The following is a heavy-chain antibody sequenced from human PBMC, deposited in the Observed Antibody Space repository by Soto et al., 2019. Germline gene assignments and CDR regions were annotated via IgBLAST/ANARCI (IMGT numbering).Heavy chain of an antibody. CDR1: GFTFSSYG. CDR2: IWYDGSNK. J-gene: IGHJ4*02. V-gene: IGHV3-33*01. Sequence: QVQLVESGGGVVQPGRSLRLSCAASGFTFSSYGMHWVRQAPGKGLEWVAVIWYDGSNKYYADSVKGRFTISRDNSKNTLYLQMTSLRAEETAVYYCARYNSYFDYWGQGTLVTVSS. CDR3: ARYNSYFDY. D-gene: IGHD1-20*01.